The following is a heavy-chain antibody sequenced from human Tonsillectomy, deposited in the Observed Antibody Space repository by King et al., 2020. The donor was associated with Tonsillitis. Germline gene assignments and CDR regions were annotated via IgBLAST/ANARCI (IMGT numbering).Heavy chain of an antibody. CDR1: GFTFDDYA. CDR3: AKDLGVVAATLIDY. J-gene: IGHJ4*02. Sequence: VQLVESGGGLVQPGRSLRLSCAASGFTFDDYAMHWVRQAPGKGLEWVSGISWNSGSIGYADSVKGRFTISRDKAKNSLYLQMNSLRAEDTALYYCAKDLGVVAATLIDYWGQGTLVTVSS. CDR2: ISWNSGSI. D-gene: IGHD2-15*01. V-gene: IGHV3-9*01.